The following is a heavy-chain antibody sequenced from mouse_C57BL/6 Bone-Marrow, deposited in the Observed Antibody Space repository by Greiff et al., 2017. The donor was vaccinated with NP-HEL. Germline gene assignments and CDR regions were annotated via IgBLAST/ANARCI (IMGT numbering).Heavy chain of an antibody. CDR1: GYTFTDYY. CDR2: IFPGSGST. V-gene: IGHV1-75*01. D-gene: IGHD2-3*01. CDR3: ASPDGYSPGYYAMDY. J-gene: IGHJ4*01. Sequence: QVQLQQSGPELVKPGASVKISCKASGYTFTDYYINWVKQRPGQGLEWIGWIFPGSGSTYYNEKFKGKATLTVDKSSSTAYMLLSSLTSEDSAVYFCASPDGYSPGYYAMDYWGQGTSVTVSS.